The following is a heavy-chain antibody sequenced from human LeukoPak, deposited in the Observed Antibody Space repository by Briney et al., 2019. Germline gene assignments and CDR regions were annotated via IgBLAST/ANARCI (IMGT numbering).Heavy chain of an antibody. CDR3: ARATVGVVAAPPPLYYYGRAV. CDR2: IYYSGST. CDR1: GGSISSYY. D-gene: IGHD2-15*01. V-gene: IGHV4-59*01. J-gene: IGHJ6*02. Sequence: PSETPSLTCTVSGGSISSYYWSWIRQPPGKGLEWIGYIYYSGSTNYNPSLKSRVTISVDTSKNQFSLKLSSVTAADTAVYYCARATVGVVAAPPPLYYYGRAVGAKGPRVTVS.